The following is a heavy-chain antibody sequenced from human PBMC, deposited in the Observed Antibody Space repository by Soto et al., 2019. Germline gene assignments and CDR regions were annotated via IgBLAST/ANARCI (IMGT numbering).Heavy chain of an antibody. Sequence: QVPLVQSGAEVKQPGSSVKVSCKASGGTFSSYAISWVRQAPGQGLEWMGGIIPIFGTANYAQKFQGRVTITADKSTSTAYMELSSLRSEDTAVYYCARQTLDYGSGSYQFDYWGQGTLVTVSS. CDR2: IIPIFGTA. V-gene: IGHV1-69*06. D-gene: IGHD3-10*01. CDR1: GGTFSSYA. J-gene: IGHJ4*02. CDR3: ARQTLDYGSGSYQFDY.